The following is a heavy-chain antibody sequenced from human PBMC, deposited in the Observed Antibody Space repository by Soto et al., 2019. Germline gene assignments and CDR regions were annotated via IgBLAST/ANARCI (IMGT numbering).Heavy chain of an antibody. CDR2: IWYDGSNN. V-gene: IGHV3-33*01. CDR1: GFTFSSYG. CDR3: ARVDYYYGSGSANLDV. Sequence: QVQLVESGGGVVQPGRSLRLSCAASGFTFSSYGMNWVRQAPGKGLVWVAVIWYDGSNNYYADSVKGRFTIPRDNSMNTLYLHMNSLRADATAVYYCARVDYYYGSGSANLDVWGQGTTVTGS. J-gene: IGHJ6*02. D-gene: IGHD3-10*01.